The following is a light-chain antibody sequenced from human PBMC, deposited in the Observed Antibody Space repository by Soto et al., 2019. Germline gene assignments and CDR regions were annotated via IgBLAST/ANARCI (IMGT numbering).Light chain of an antibody. CDR3: QQYNYLPLT. J-gene: IGKJ4*01. CDR2: GAS. V-gene: IGKV1-33*01. CDR1: QAINNY. Sequence: DIQMTQSPSSLSASVGDRVTITCQASQAINNYLNWYQQKPGKPPKLLISGASNLETGVPSRFGGSGSGADFTFTISSLQPEDIATYYCQQYNYLPLTFGGGTKVEIK.